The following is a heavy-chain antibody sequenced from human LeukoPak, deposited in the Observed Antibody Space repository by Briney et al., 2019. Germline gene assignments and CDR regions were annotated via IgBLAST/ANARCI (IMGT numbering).Heavy chain of an antibody. J-gene: IGHJ6*02. CDR1: GGTFSSYA. CDR3: ARSPYYDFWSYYYYYGMDV. D-gene: IGHD3-3*01. CDR2: ISAYNGNT. Sequence: ASVKVSCKASGGTFSSYAISWVRQAPGQGLEWMGWISAYNGNTNYAQKLQGRVTMTTDPSTSTAYMELRSLRSDDTAVYYCARSPYYDFWSYYYYYGMDVWGQGTTVTVSS. V-gene: IGHV1-18*01.